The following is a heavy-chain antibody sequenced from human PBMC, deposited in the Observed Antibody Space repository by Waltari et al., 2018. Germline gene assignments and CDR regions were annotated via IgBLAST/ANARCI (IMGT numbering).Heavy chain of an antibody. CDR2: INDSGST. CDR1: GASVGGYY. J-gene: IGHJ4*02. D-gene: IGHD2-15*01. Sequence: QAQLQQWGAGLMKPSETLSLTCAVYGASVGGYYWTWIRQPPGKGLEWIGEINDSGSTNYNSSLKTRVSISLDTSKNQFSLKLTSVTAADTALYYCARHGRIRAVALIDYWGQGTLVTVSS. V-gene: IGHV4-34*01. CDR3: ARHGRIRAVALIDY.